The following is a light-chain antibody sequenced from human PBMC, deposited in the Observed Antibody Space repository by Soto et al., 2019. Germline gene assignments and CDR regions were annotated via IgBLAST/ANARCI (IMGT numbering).Light chain of an antibody. CDR3: SSYTSSSTLDV. CDR2: DVS. V-gene: IGLV2-14*01. CDR1: SSDVGGYNY. Sequence: QSVLTQPASVSGSPGQSITISCTGTSSDVGGYNYVSWYQQHPGKAPKLMIYDVSNRPSGVPNRFSGSKSGNTASLTISGLQAEDEADYYCSSYTSSSTLDVFGTGTKVNVL. J-gene: IGLJ1*01.